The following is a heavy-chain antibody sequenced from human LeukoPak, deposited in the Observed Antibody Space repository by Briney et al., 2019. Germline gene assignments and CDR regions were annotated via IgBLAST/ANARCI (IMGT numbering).Heavy chain of an antibody. V-gene: IGHV3-30*02. Sequence: GGSLRLSCAASGFTFSSYGMHWVRQAPGKGLEWVAFIRYDGSNKYYADSVKGRFTISRDNSKNTLYLQMNSLRAADTAVYWCASNWNLDSWGQGTLVTVSS. CDR3: ASNWNLDS. CDR1: GFTFSSYG. J-gene: IGHJ4*02. D-gene: IGHD1-1*01. CDR2: IRYDGSNK.